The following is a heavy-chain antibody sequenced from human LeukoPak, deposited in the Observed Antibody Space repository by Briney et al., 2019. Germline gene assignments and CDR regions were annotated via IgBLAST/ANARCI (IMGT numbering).Heavy chain of an antibody. J-gene: IGHJ4*02. V-gene: IGHV4-59*02. CDR1: GASVNRHY. CDR2: FYYSDNSANT. Sequence: SETLSLTCTVSGASVNRHYWSWIRQPPGKELEWIGNFYYSDNSANTNYNPSLNSRVTISVDTSKNQFSLRLDSVTGADTAIYFCTYTERWLASDFWGQGTLVTVSS. CDR3: TYTERWLASDF. D-gene: IGHD5-24*01.